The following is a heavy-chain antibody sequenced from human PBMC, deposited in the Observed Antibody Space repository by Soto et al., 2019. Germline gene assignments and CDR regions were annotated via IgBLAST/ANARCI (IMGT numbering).Heavy chain of an antibody. CDR2: MSHDGSNK. D-gene: IGHD5-18*01. CDR1: GFTFSLYA. CDR3: ARASAEYSYGWDDAFDV. V-gene: IGHV3-30-3*01. Sequence: QVQLVESGGGVVQPGRSLRLSCAASGFTFSLYAIHWVRQAPGKGLEWVTVMSHDGSNKNYADSVQGRFTISRDNCQHTWYLQMTGLRAGDTALYFCARASAEYSYGWDDAFDVWCQGTMVTVSS. J-gene: IGHJ3*01.